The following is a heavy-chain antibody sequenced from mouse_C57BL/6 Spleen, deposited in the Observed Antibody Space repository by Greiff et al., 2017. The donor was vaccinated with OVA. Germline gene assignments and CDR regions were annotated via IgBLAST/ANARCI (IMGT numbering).Heavy chain of an antibody. CDR2: IYPGSGST. D-gene: IGHD2-4*01. J-gene: IGHJ2*01. CDR1: GYTFTSYW. Sequence: QVQLQQPGAELVKPGASVKMSCKASGYTFTSYWITWVKQRPGQGLEWIGDIYPGSGSTNYNEKFKSKATLTVDTSSSTAYMQLSSLTSEDSAVYYCARGGFYYDYDGDYFDYWGQGTTLTVSS. CDR3: ARGGFYYDYDGDYFDY. V-gene: IGHV1-55*01.